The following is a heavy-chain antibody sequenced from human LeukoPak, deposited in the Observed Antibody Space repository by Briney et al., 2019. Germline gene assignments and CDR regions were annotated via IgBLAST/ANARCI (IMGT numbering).Heavy chain of an antibody. J-gene: IGHJ6*04. D-gene: IGHD2-2*03. V-gene: IGHV3-23*01. CDR2: ISGSGGST. CDR1: GFTFSSYP. Sequence: PGGSLRLSCAASGFTFSSYPMSWVRQAPGKGLEWVSAISGSGGSTYYADSVRGRFTISRDNSKNTLYLQMNSLRAEDTAVYYCAKDLMDIVVVPAAMVYYYYGMDVWGKGTTVTVSS. CDR3: AKDLMDIVVVPAAMVYYYYGMDV.